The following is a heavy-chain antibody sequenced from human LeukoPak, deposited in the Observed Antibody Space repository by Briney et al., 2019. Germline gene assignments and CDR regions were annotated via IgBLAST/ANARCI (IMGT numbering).Heavy chain of an antibody. V-gene: IGHV4-30-4*08. D-gene: IGHD6-13*01. CDR3: AREAAAGTFYFDY. Sequence: SQTLSLTCTVSGGSISSGDYYWSWIRQPPGKGLEWIGYIYYSGSTYYNPSLKSRVTISVDTSKNQFSLKLSSVTAADTAVYYCAREAAAGTFYFDYWGQGTLVTVSS. CDR2: IYYSGST. CDR1: GGSISSGDYY. J-gene: IGHJ4*02.